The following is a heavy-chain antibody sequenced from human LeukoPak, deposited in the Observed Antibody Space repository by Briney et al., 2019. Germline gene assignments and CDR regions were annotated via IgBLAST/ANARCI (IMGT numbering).Heavy chain of an antibody. CDR3: AKDSIGSSGWSGLWLDSEYFQH. V-gene: IGHV3-23*01. CDR2: ISGSGGST. Sequence: LGGSLRLSCAASGFTFSSYAMSWVRQAPGKGLEWVSAISGSGGSTYYADSVKGRFTISRDNSKNTLYLQMNSLRAEDTAVYYCAKDSIGSSGWSGLWLDSEYFQHWGQGTLVTVSS. J-gene: IGHJ1*01. CDR1: GFTFSSYA. D-gene: IGHD6-19*01.